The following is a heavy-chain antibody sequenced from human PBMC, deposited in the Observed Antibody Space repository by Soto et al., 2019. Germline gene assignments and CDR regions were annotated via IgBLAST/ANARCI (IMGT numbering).Heavy chain of an antibody. D-gene: IGHD5-12*01. Sequence: EVQLVESGGDLVQPGGSLRLSCAASGFVFNTYGMNWVRQAPGKGLEWISYISSSSVTIYYADSLKGRFTVSRDNAQNSLFLQMNSLTAEDTAVYYCARYGGYNYALDYWGQGTLVTVSS. CDR1: GFVFNTYG. J-gene: IGHJ4*02. CDR2: ISSSSVTI. V-gene: IGHV3-48*01. CDR3: ARYGGYNYALDY.